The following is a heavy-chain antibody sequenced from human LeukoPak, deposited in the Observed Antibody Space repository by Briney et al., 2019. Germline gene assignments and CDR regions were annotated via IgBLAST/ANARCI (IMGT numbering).Heavy chain of an antibody. Sequence: SETLSLTCTVSGGSISSSSYYWGWIRQPPGKGLEWIGSIFYGGKTYYNPSLKSRVTISVDTSKNQFSLKLSSVTAADTAVYYCARHGGHGWGQGTLVTVSS. J-gene: IGHJ4*02. CDR1: GGSISSSSYY. V-gene: IGHV4-39*01. CDR3: ARHGGHG. D-gene: IGHD2-15*01. CDR2: IFYGGKT.